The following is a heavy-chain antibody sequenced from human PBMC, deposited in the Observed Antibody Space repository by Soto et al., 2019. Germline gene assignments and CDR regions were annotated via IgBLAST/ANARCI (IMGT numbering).Heavy chain of an antibody. V-gene: IGHV3-33*01. CDR1: GFVFSSFG. CDR3: ARDLLGSAGHFDY. D-gene: IGHD6-13*01. CDR2: IWYDGSNR. Sequence: PGGSLRLSCAASGFVFSSFGMHWVRQAPGKGLEWVTMIWYDGSNRYYADSVKGRFTISRDNSRNTVYLQMNSLRAEDTAVYYCARDLLGSAGHFDYWGQGTLVTVSS. J-gene: IGHJ4*02.